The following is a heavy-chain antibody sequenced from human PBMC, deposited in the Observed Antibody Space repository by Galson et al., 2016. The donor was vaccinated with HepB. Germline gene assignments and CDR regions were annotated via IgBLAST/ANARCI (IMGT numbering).Heavy chain of an antibody. D-gene: IGHD3-22*01. CDR1: GFTFSKTW. CDR3: TTDDYYDRSGYHAAFDI. Sequence: SLRLSCAASGFTFSKTWMNWVRQAPGKGLEWVCRIKSKTDGGTTDYGAPVKGRFIISRDDSKNTLYLQMNSLKTEDTAVYYCTTDDYYDRSGYHAAFDIWGQGTMVTVSS. CDR2: IKSKTDGGTT. J-gene: IGHJ3*02. V-gene: IGHV3-15*07.